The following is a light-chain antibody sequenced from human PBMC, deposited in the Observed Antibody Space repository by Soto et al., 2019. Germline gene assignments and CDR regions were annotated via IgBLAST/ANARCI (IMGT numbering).Light chain of an antibody. J-gene: IGKJ5*01. V-gene: IGKV3-11*01. CDR3: QQRNYWQVT. CDR1: QSISGY. CDR2: DVS. Sequence: ETMMTQSPVTLSLSPGERATLSCRASQSISGYLAWYQQKPGQAPRLLIYDVSNRATGIPARFSGSGSGTDFTLTISSLEPEDFAIYYCQQRNYWQVTFGQGTRLEIK.